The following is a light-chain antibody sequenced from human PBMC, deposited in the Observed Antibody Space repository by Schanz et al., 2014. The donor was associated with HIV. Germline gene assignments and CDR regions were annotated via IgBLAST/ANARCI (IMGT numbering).Light chain of an antibody. CDR2: GAS. J-gene: IGKJ4*01. Sequence: ETVLTQSPGSLSLSPGERATLSCRASQSLGGSQLAWYQHKPGQAPRLLIYGASNRATGIPDRFSGGGSGTDFTLTISSLQPEDFATYYCQQANNFPLTFGGGTKVEIK. CDR3: QQANNFPLT. CDR1: QSLGGSQ. V-gene: IGKV3-20*01.